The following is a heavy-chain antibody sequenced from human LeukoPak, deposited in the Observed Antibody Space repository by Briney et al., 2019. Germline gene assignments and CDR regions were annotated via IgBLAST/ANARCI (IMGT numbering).Heavy chain of an antibody. Sequence: GGSLRLSSAASGFTFSRNYMRWVSQAEGKGLEWGSVINSGGSTHYSDSVKGRFTISRDNSKNTLYLQMNSLRADDTAVYYCARDRRLPLTPPWYYYYCMDVWGQGTTVTVSS. CDR3: ARDRRLPLTPPWYYYYCMDV. CDR1: GFTFSRNY. D-gene: IGHD5-18*01. V-gene: IGHV3-53*01. CDR2: INSGGST. J-gene: IGHJ6*02.